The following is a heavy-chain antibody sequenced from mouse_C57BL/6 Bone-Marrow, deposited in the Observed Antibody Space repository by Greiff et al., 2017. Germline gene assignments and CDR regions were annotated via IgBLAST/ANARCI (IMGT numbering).Heavy chain of an antibody. CDR1: GYAFTNYL. V-gene: IGHV1-54*01. J-gene: IGHJ3*01. Sequence: QVQLQQSGAELVRPGTSVKVSCKASGYAFTNYLIEWVKQRPGQGLEWIGVINPGSGGTNYNEKFKGKATLTSDKSSSTAYMQLSSLTAEDSAVYCCAIEEENYYGSSPLFAYWGQGTLVTVSA. CDR3: AIEEENYYGSSPLFAY. CDR2: INPGSGGT. D-gene: IGHD1-1*01.